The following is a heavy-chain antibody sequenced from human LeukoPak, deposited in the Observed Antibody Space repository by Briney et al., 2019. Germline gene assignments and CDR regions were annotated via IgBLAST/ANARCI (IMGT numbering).Heavy chain of an antibody. V-gene: IGHV4-38-2*02. CDR2: IYQSGST. Sequence: SETLSLTCTVSGYFISSGYYWGWIRQPPGKGLEWIASIYQSGSTYYNPSLKSRVTMSVDTSKNQFSLKLSSVTAADTAVYYCARSSGYYYAPEYYFDYWGQGTLVTVSS. D-gene: IGHD3-22*01. J-gene: IGHJ4*02. CDR3: ARSSGYYYAPEYYFDY. CDR1: GYFISSGYY.